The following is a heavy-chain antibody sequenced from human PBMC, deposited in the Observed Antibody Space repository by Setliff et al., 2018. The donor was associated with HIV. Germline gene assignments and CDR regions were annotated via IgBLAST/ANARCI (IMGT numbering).Heavy chain of an antibody. V-gene: IGHV4-4*02. J-gene: IGHJ6*02. CDR3: ARGHCSGTNCYGVDYYGMDV. CDR2: IYHSEYT. Sequence: SETLSLTCAVSGGSISSDNWWTWVRQPPGKGLEWIGEIYHSEYTNYNASLKSRVTISVDTSKNQFSLKLTSVTAADTAVYYCARGHCSGTNCYGVDYYGMDVWGQGTKVTVSS. D-gene: IGHD2-2*01. CDR1: GGSISSDNW.